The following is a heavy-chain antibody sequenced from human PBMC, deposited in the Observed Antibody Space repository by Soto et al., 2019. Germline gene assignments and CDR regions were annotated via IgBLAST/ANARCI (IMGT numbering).Heavy chain of an antibody. Sequence: EVQLVESGGGLVQPGGSLRLSCSASGFIFSESTIYWVRQVPGKGLEAISAVSTSGRGTYYADSVKDRFTISRDNSKNTLFLQMGSLRPEDTAIYYCVKPAHGLDGVAFDYWGQGTQVTVAS. V-gene: IGHV3-64D*06. CDR3: VKPAHGLDGVAFDY. CDR1: GFIFSEST. D-gene: IGHD2-15*01. CDR2: VSTSGRGT. J-gene: IGHJ4*02.